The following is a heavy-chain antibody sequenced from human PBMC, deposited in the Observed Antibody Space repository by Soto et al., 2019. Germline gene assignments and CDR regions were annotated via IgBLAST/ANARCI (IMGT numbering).Heavy chain of an antibody. CDR3: AKRGGVVVGSDNPLFEY. D-gene: IGHD1-26*01. CDR1: GFIFSNYG. V-gene: IGHV3-30*18. J-gene: IGHJ4*02. Sequence: QVQLVESGGGVVQPGKSLRLSCAASGFIFSNYGMHWVRPAPGKGLEWVALISFDGKNRNYADSVKGRFTIYRDNPKHTLYLEMNSLRPEDTAFYYCAKRGGVVVGSDNPLFEYWGQGTLVTVSS. CDR2: ISFDGKNR.